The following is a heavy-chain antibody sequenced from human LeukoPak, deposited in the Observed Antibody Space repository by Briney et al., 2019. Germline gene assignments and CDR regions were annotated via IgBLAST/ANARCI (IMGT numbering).Heavy chain of an antibody. V-gene: IGHV3-21*01. J-gene: IGHJ4*02. D-gene: IGHD4-17*01. Sequence: PGGSLRLSCAASGFTFSSYSMNWVRQAPGKGLEWVSSISSSSSYIYYADSVRGRFTISRDNAKNSLYLQMNSLRAEDTAVYYCARRVNYGDYGNDYWGQGTLVTVSS. CDR3: ARRVNYGDYGNDY. CDR2: ISSSSSYI. CDR1: GFTFSSYS.